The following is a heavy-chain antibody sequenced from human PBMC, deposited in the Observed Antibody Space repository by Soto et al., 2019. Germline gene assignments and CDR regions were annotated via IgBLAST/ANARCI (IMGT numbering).Heavy chain of an antibody. CDR1: GGSISSSSYY. Sequence: SETLSLTCTVSGGSISSSSYYWGWIRQPPGKGLEWIGSIYYSGSTYYNPSLKSRVTISVDTAKNQFSLKLSSVPAADTAVYYCARLGIAAAGKGPATYFDLWGRGTLVTVSS. V-gene: IGHV4-39*01. CDR3: ARLGIAAAGKGPATYFDL. D-gene: IGHD6-13*01. J-gene: IGHJ2*01. CDR2: IYYSGST.